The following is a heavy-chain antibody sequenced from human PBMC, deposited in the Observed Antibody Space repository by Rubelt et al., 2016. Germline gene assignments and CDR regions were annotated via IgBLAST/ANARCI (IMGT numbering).Heavy chain of an antibody. D-gene: IGHD5-12*01. CDR3: ARSDIVATITDY. J-gene: IGHJ4*02. V-gene: IGHV3-48*03. CDR1: GFTFSSYE. Sequence: EVQLVESGGGLVQPGGSLRLSCAASGFTFSSYEMNWVRQAPGKGLEWVSYISSSGSTLYDADSVKGRFTISRDNAKNSLYLQMNSLRAEDTAVYYCARSDIVATITDYWGQGTLVTVSS. CDR2: ISSSGSTL.